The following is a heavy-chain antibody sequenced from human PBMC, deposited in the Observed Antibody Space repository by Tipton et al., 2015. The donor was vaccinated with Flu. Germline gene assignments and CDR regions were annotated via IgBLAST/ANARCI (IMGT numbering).Heavy chain of an antibody. D-gene: IGHD3-10*01. CDR1: GFTFSDYY. J-gene: IGHJ6*02. CDR2: ISSSGTTI. CDR3: ARSRMTFFGSGRFATYYYYGMDV. V-gene: IGHV3-11*01. Sequence: SLRLSCAASGFTFSDYYMNWIRQAPGKGLEWVSYISSSGTTIYYGDSVKGRFTISRDNAKNSLYLQMNSLGAEDTAVYYCARSRMTFFGSGRFATYYYYGMDVWGQGTTVTVSS.